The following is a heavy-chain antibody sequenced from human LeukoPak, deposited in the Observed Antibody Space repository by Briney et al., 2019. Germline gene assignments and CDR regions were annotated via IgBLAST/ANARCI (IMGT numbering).Heavy chain of an antibody. J-gene: IGHJ3*02. Sequence: GASVKVSCKASGGTFSSYAISWVRQAPGQGLEWMGGIIPIFGTANYAQKFQGRVTITADKSTSTAYMELSSLRSEDTAVYYCASPPGTVPHHDAFDIWGQGTMVTVSS. CDR2: IIPIFGTA. V-gene: IGHV1-69*06. CDR3: ASPPGTVPHHDAFDI. D-gene: IGHD4-17*01. CDR1: GGTFSSYA.